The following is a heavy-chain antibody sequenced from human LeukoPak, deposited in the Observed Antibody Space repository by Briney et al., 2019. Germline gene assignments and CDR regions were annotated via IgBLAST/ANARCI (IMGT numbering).Heavy chain of an antibody. D-gene: IGHD5-18*01. CDR2: IWYDGSNK. V-gene: IGHV3-33*06. Sequence: PGRSLRLSCAASGFIFSTYGMQWVRQAPGKGLEWVAVIWYDGSNKYYADSVKGRFTISRDNSKNTLYLQMNSLRAEDTAVYYCAKDRDTAMEIDYWGQGTLVTVSS. J-gene: IGHJ4*02. CDR3: AKDRDTAMEIDY. CDR1: GFIFSTYG.